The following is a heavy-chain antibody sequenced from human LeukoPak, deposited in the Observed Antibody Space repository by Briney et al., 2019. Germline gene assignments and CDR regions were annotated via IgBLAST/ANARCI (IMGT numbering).Heavy chain of an antibody. CDR1: GFTFSSYA. V-gene: IGHV3-23*01. CDR3: AKAVYRDYYDSSGYPTDNWFDP. Sequence: GGSLRLSCAASGFTFSSYAMSWVRQPPGKGLEWVSAISGSGGSTYYADSVKGRFTISRDNSKNTLYLQMNSLRAEDTAVYYCAKAVYRDYYDSSGYPTDNWFDPWGQGTVVTVSS. J-gene: IGHJ5*02. CDR2: ISGSGGST. D-gene: IGHD3-22*01.